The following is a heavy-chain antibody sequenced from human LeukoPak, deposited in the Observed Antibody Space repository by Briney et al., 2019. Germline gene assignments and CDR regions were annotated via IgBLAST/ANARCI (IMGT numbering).Heavy chain of an antibody. Sequence: PSETLSLTCAVYGGSFSGYYWSWIRQPPGKGLEWIGEINHSGSTNYNPSLKSRVTISVDTSKNQFSLELSSVTAADTAVYYCAREPRWLQLVGYYYGMDVWGQGTTVTVSS. CDR1: GGSFSGYY. CDR3: AREPRWLQLVGYYYGMDV. V-gene: IGHV4-34*01. D-gene: IGHD5-24*01. J-gene: IGHJ6*02. CDR2: INHSGST.